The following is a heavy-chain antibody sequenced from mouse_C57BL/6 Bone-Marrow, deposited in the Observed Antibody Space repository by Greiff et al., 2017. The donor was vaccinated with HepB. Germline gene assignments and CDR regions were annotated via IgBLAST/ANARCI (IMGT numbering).Heavy chain of an antibody. CDR3: ARGVTYYSNYVWYFDV. CDR2: IYPRDGST. D-gene: IGHD2-5*01. CDR1: GYTFTDHT. V-gene: IGHV1-78*01. J-gene: IGHJ1*03. Sequence: VQLQQSDAELVKPGASVKISCKVSGYTFTDHTIHWMKQRPEQGLEWIGYIYPRDGSTKYNEKFKGKATLTPDKSSSPAYMQLNSLTSEDSAVYFCARGVTYYSNYVWYFDVWGTGTTVTVSS.